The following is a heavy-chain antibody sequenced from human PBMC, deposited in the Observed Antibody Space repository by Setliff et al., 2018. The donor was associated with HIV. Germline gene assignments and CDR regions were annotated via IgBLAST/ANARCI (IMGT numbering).Heavy chain of an antibody. V-gene: IGHV3-23*01. J-gene: IGHJ4*02. CDR1: GFAFDNYC. D-gene: IGHD3-22*01. CDR3: AREVGDSSGYYYRNYYFDS. CDR2: IGGSTGST. Sequence: GGSLRLSCAASGFAFDNYCMTWVRQAPGKGLEWVSAIGGSTGSTYYADSVKGRFTISTDNSKNTLYLQMNSLGAEDTAVYYCAREVGDSSGYYYRNYYFDSWGQGTLVTVSS.